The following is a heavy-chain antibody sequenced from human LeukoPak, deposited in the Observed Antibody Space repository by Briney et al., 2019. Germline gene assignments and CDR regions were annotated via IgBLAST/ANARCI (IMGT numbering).Heavy chain of an antibody. D-gene: IGHD3-22*01. CDR2: ISSSGSTI. CDR3: ARDGYYYDSSGRPHDY. V-gene: IGHV3-11*01. J-gene: IGHJ4*02. CDR1: GFTFSDYY. Sequence: RAGGSLRLSCAASGFTFSDYYMSWIRQAPGKGLEWVLYISSSGSTIYYADSVKGRFTISRDNAKNSLYLQMNSLRAEDTAVYYCARDGYYYDSSGRPHDYWGQGTLVTVSS.